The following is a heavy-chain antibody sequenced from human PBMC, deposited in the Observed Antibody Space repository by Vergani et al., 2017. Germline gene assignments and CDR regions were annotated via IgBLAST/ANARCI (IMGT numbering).Heavy chain of an antibody. Sequence: EVQLLESGGGLVQPGGSLRLSCAASGFTFSSYAMSWVRQAPGKGLEWVSAISGGGSTIYYADSVKGRFTISRDNAKNSLYLQMNSLRAEDTAVYYCARNGGRLYDFWSGRGSGMDVWGQGTTVTVSS. D-gene: IGHD3-3*01. CDR2: ISGGGSTI. CDR1: GFTFSSYA. J-gene: IGHJ6*02. CDR3: ARNGGRLYDFWSGRGSGMDV. V-gene: IGHV3-23*01.